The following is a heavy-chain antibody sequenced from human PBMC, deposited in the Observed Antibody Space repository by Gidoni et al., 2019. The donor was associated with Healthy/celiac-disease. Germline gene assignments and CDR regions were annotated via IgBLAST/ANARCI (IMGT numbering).Heavy chain of an antibody. Sequence: QVQLQESGPGLVKPSETLSLTCTVSGGSISSYYWSWIRQPPGKGLEWIGYIYYSGSTNYNPSLKSRVTISVDTSKNQFSLKLSSVTAADTAVYYCARGAAADPYYFDYWGQGTLVTVSS. J-gene: IGHJ4*02. V-gene: IGHV4-59*01. CDR2: IYYSGST. CDR3: ARGAAADPYYFDY. D-gene: IGHD6-13*01. CDR1: GGSISSYY.